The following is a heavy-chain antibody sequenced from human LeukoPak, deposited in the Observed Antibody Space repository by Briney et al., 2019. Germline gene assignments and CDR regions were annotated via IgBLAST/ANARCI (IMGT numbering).Heavy chain of an antibody. Sequence: SETLSLTCTVSGASISGSYWSWIRQPPGKGLEWIGYIRYRGSTNYAPSLRSRLTISVDTSKNQFSLKLSSVTAADTAVYYCARGAFSNYVYFDYWGQGTLLTVSS. J-gene: IGHJ4*02. CDR1: GASISGSY. CDR2: IRYRGST. D-gene: IGHD4-11*01. V-gene: IGHV4-59*01. CDR3: ARGAFSNYVYFDY.